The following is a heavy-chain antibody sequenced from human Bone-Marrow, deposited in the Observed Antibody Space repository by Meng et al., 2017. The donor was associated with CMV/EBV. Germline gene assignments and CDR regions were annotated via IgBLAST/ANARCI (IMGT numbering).Heavy chain of an antibody. CDR2: IRSKANSYAT. CDR1: GFTFSNAW. Sequence: GESLKISCAASGFTFSNAWMSWVRQAPGKGLEWVGRIRSKANSYATAYAASVKGRFTISRDNSKNTLYLQMSSLRAEDTAVYYCAKVLYGDYAHYYYYGMDVWGQGTTVTVSS. CDR3: AKVLYGDYAHYYYYGMDV. V-gene: IGHV3-73*01. J-gene: IGHJ6*02. D-gene: IGHD4-17*01.